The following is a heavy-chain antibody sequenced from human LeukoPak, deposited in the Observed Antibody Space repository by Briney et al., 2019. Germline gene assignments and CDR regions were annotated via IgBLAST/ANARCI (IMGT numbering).Heavy chain of an antibody. J-gene: IGHJ3*02. D-gene: IGHD4-17*01. CDR1: GFTFSDYY. CDR3: ARGDYGDYEARGFDGAFDI. V-gene: IGHV3-11*01. Sequence: PGGSLRLSCAASGFTFSDYYMSWIRQAPGKGLEWVSYISSSGSTIYYADSVKGRFTISRDNAKNSLYLQMNSLRAEDTAVYYCARGDYGDYEARGFDGAFDIWGQGTMVTVSS. CDR2: ISSSGSTI.